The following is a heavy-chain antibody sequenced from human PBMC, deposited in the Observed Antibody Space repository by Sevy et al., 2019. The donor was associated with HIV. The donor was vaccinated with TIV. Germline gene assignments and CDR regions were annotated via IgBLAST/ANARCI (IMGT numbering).Heavy chain of an antibody. CDR1: GYTFTSYV. J-gene: IGHJ6*02. D-gene: IGHD2-2*01. Sequence: ASVKVSCKASGYTFTSYVMNWVGQAPGQGLEWMGWINTNTGNPTYAQGFTGRFFFSLDTSVSTAYLQISSLKAEDTAVYYCARGECSSSSCYYYYGMDVWGQGATVTVSS. CDR3: ARGECSSSSCYYYYGMDV. V-gene: IGHV7-4-1*02. CDR2: INTNTGNP.